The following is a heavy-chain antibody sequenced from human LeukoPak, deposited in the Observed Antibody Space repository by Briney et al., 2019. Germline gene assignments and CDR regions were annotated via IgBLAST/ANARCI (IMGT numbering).Heavy chain of an antibody. CDR1: GFTFSSYE. V-gene: IGHV3-48*03. J-gene: IGHJ6*04. CDR2: ISSSCSTI. CDR3: AELGITMIGGV. D-gene: IGHD3-10*02. Sequence: PGGSLRLSCAASGFTFSSYEMNWVRQAPGEGLEWVSYISSSCSTIYYADSVKGRFTISRDNAKTSLYLQMNSLRAEDTAVYYCAELGITMIGGVWGKGTTVTISS.